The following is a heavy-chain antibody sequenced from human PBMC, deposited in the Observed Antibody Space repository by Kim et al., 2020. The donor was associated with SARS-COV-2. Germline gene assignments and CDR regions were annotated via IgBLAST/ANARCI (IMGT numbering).Heavy chain of an antibody. CDR1: GFTFTNYA. V-gene: IGHV3-23*01. D-gene: IGHD6-13*01. Sequence: GGSLRVSCAASGFTFTNYAMSWVRLAPGKGLEWVSSISGSGRNTYNADSVKGRFTISRDNSKDTLYLRMSSLRAEDTTVYYCAKDGGGWLTSGWYYFDYWGQGTLVTVSS. J-gene: IGHJ4*02. CDR2: ISGSGRNT. CDR3: AKDGGGWLTSGWYYFDY.